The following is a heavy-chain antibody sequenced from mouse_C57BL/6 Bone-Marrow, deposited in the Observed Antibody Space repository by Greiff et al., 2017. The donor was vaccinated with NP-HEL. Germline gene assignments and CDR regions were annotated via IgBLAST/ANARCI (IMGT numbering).Heavy chain of an antibody. V-gene: IGHV1-54*01. D-gene: IGHD2-4*01. CDR1: GYAFTNYL. Sequence: QVQLQQSGAELVRPGTSVKVSCKASGYAFTNYLIEWVKQRPGQGLEWIGVINPGSGGTNYNEKFKGKATLTADKSSSTAYMQLSSLTSEDSAVYFCASRRDYDVDYWGQGTTLTVSS. CDR2: INPGSGGT. J-gene: IGHJ2*01. CDR3: ASRRDYDVDY.